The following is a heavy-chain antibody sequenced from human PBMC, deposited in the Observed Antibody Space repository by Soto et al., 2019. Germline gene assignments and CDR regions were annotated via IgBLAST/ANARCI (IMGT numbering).Heavy chain of an antibody. CDR3: AKWRSWTDTNDAFDI. Sequence: GGSRRLSCAASGFTFSSYGMHWVRQAPGKGLEWVAVISYDGSNKYYADSVKGRFTISRDNSKNTLYLQMNSLRAEDTAVYYCAKWRSWTDTNDAFDIWGQGTMVTVSS. CDR1: GFTFSSYG. CDR2: ISYDGSNK. J-gene: IGHJ3*02. D-gene: IGHD1-1*01. V-gene: IGHV3-30*18.